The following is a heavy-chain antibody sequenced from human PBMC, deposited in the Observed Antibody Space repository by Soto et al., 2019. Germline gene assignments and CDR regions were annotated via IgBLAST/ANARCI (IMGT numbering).Heavy chain of an antibody. CDR3: ARDRGDYEGLVPKSFDH. V-gene: IGHV3-21*01. J-gene: IGHJ4*02. CDR2: ISSRSRSI. CDR1: GFTFSSYS. Sequence: LRLSCAASGFTFSSYSMHWVRQAPGKGLEWVSSISSRSRSIYYADSQKGRFTISRDNTKNSLYLQMNNLRAEDTAVYYCARDRGDYEGLVPKSFDHWGQGTLVTVSS. D-gene: IGHD4-17*01.